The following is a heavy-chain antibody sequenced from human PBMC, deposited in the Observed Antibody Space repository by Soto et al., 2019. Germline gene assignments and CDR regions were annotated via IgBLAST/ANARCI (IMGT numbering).Heavy chain of an antibody. J-gene: IGHJ4*02. CDR1: GDSVSSNSVA. D-gene: IGHD6-19*01. CDR3: VRAAEVAGSGFDY. V-gene: IGHV6-1*01. Sequence: SQTLSLTCAISGDSVSSNSVAWSWIRQSPSRSLEWLGRAYYRSMCYYDYALSVKSRITVYPDTAENQFSLQLNSVIPEDTAVYYCVRAAEVAGSGFDYWGQGTQVTVSS. CDR2: AYYRSMCYY.